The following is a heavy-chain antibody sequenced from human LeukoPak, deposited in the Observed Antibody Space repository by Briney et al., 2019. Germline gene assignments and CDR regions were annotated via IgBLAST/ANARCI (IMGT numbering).Heavy chain of an antibody. J-gene: IGHJ4*02. CDR3: ARENGPHYALDY. D-gene: IGHD3-16*01. CDR1: GYTFTGYY. CDR2: INTNSGGT. V-gene: IGHV1-2*02. Sequence: ASVKVSCKASGYTFTGYYMHWLRQAPGQGLERMGWINTNSGGTNYAQKFQGRITMTRDTSISTAYMEVIRLRSDDTAVYYCARENGPHYALDYWGQGTLVTVSS.